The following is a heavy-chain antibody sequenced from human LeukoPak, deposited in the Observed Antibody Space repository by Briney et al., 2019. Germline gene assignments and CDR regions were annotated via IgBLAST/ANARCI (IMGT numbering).Heavy chain of an antibody. Sequence: ASVKVSCKASGYTFTGYYMHWVRQAPGQGLEWMGWINPNSGGTNYAQKFQGRVTMTRDTSISTAYMELSRLRSDDTAVYYCARSLYDSSGYCNYWGQGTLVTVSS. CDR3: ARSLYDSSGYCNY. V-gene: IGHV1-2*02. CDR1: GYTFTGYY. D-gene: IGHD3-22*01. CDR2: INPNSGGT. J-gene: IGHJ4*02.